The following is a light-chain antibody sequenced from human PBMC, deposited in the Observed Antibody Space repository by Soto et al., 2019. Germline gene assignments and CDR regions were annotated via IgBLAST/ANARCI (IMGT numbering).Light chain of an antibody. V-gene: IGKV3D-15*01. CDR3: HQYDSWPPYT. CDR1: QRVSRN. CDR2: GAS. J-gene: IGKJ2*01. Sequence: EIGITQSPATLSVSPGERARLSCRASQRVSRNLAWYQQKPGQAPRLLIYGASNRATGIPARFSGSGSGTDFTLTISSLEPEDFAVYYCHQYDSWPPYTLGQGTKVDIK.